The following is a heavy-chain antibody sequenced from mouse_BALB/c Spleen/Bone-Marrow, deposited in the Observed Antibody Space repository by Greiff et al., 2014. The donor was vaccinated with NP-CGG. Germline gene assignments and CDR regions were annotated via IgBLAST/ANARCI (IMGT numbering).Heavy chain of an antibody. CDR2: IDPANGNT. Sequence: VQLKESGAELVKPGASVKLSCTASGFNIKDTYMHWVKQRPEQGLEWIGRIDPANGNTKYDPKFQGEATITADTSSNTAYLQLSSLTSEDTAVYYCARSGGYGSSLAYWGQGTLVTVSA. V-gene: IGHV14-3*02. CDR3: ARSGGYGSSLAY. J-gene: IGHJ3*01. D-gene: IGHD1-1*01. CDR1: GFNIKDTY.